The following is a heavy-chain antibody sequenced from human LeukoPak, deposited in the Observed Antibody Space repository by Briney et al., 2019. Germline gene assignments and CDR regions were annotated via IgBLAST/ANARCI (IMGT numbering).Heavy chain of an antibody. CDR1: GFTFSSYA. CDR2: ISGSGGST. V-gene: IGHV3-23*01. D-gene: IGHD2-8*01. J-gene: IGHJ4*02. Sequence: GSLRLSCAASGFTFSSYAMNWVCQAPGKGLEWVSVISGSGGSTYYADSVKGRFTISRDNSKNTLYLQMNSLRAEDTAVYYCAKDIVLMVYGGIDYWGQGTLVTVSS. CDR3: AKDIVLMVYGGIDY.